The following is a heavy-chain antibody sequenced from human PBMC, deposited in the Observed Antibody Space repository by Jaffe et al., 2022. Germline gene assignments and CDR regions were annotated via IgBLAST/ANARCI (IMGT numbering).Heavy chain of an antibody. CDR2: IRSKTDGGTT. CDR3: TTSTVTTSTWS. J-gene: IGHJ5*02. CDR1: GFTFSKTY. D-gene: IGHD4-17*01. Sequence: EVQLVESGGGLVKPGGSLGLSCAASGFTFSKTYMTWVRQAPGKGLEWVGRIRSKTDGGTTDYGAPVKGRFTIARDDSKNMVYLQMNSLKTEDTAVYYCTTSTVTTSTWSWGQGTLVTVSS. V-gene: IGHV3-15*01.